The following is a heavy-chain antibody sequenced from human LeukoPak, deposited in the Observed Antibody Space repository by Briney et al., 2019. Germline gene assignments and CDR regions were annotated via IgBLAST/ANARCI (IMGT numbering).Heavy chain of an antibody. J-gene: IGHJ4*02. CDR2: IYSGGST. Sequence: GGSLRLSCAASGFTVSSNYMSWVRPAPGKGLEWVSVIYSGGSTYYADSVKGRFTISRDNSKNTLYLQMNSLGAEDTAVYYCAREMPPYYDSSGLASNWGQGTLVTVSS. V-gene: IGHV3-53*01. CDR3: AREMPPYYDSSGLASN. CDR1: GFTVSSNY. D-gene: IGHD3-22*01.